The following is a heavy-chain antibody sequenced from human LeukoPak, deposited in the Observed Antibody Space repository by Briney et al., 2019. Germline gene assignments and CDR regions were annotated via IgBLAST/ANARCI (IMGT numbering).Heavy chain of an antibody. V-gene: IGHV4-59*01. CDR1: YGSLCSYS. Sequence: SETLSLPSSVSYGSLCSYSWNWMLQPPANRLEWIGYIYSTGNTIYNPSLQSRVTISIVTSKNQFSLNLRSVTAADTAVYYCAREVWVVVVPGGWLDPWGQGTLVTVSS. CDR2: IYSTGNT. D-gene: IGHD2-15*01. CDR3: AREVWVVVVPGGWLDP. J-gene: IGHJ5*02.